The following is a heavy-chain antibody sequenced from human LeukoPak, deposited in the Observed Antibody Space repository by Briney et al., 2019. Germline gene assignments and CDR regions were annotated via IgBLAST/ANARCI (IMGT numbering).Heavy chain of an antibody. J-gene: IGHJ4*02. Sequence: GGSLRLSCAASGCTFSSYWMHWVRQAPGKGLVWVSRINSDASTTSYADSVKGRFTISRDNAKNTLHLQMNSLRAEDTAAYYCTRVAGSGSVDWGQGTLVTVSS. CDR3: TRVAGSGSVD. D-gene: IGHD1-26*01. CDR2: INSDASTT. CDR1: GCTFSSYW. V-gene: IGHV3-74*01.